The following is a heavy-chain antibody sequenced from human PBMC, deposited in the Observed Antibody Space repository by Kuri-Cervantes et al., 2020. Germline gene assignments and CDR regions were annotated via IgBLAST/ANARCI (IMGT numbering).Heavy chain of an antibody. CDR1: GFTFSDYY. CDR3: ARENPRRDGYNNDLDY. Sequence: GESLKISCAASGFTFSDYYMSWIRQAPGKGLEWVSYISSSGSTIYYADSVKGRFTISRDNAKNSLYLQMNSLRAEDTAVYYCARENPRRDGYNNDLDYRGQGTLVTVSS. D-gene: IGHD5-24*01. J-gene: IGHJ4*02. CDR2: ISSSGSTI. V-gene: IGHV3-11*04.